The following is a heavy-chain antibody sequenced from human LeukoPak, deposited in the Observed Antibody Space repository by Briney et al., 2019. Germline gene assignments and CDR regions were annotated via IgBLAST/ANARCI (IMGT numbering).Heavy chain of an antibody. CDR2: TSYDGSNK. D-gene: IGHD2-2*01. V-gene: IGHV3-30*18. CDR1: GFTFSSYG. CDR3: AKHHCSSISCHGRSSGDFDY. Sequence: GGSLRLSCAASGFTFSSYGMHWVRQAPGKGPEWVAVTSYDGSNKYYADSLKGRFTISRDNSKNTLYLQMNSLRAEDTAVYYCAKHHCSSISCHGRSSGDFDYWGQGTLVTVSS. J-gene: IGHJ4*02.